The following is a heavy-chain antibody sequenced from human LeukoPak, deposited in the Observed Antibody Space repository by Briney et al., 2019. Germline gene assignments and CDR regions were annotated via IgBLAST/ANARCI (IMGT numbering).Heavy chain of an antibody. D-gene: IGHD4-23*01. CDR3: ARAGGLNYYGGFSELGY. V-gene: IGHV4-39*07. J-gene: IGHJ4*02. Sequence: PSETLSLTCTVSGGSISTTSYYWGWIRQPPGKGLEGIGSIYYSGSTFYNPSLKILVTISLDTAKNQYSLKLSSVTAADTAVYYCARAGGLNYYGGFSELGYWGQGTLVTVSS. CDR1: GGSISTTSYY. CDR2: IYYSGST.